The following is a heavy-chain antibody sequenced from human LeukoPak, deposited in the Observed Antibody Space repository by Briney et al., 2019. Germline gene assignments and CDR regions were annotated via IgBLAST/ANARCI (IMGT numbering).Heavy chain of an antibody. V-gene: IGHV1-18*01. J-gene: IGHJ5*02. CDR1: GYTFTSYG. CDR2: ISVYNGNT. D-gene: IGHD1-1*01. CDR3: ARDQLSRGVWFDP. Sequence: ASVKVSCKASGYTFTSYGISWVRQAPGQGHERMGWISVYNGNTNYAQKLQGRVTMTTDTSTSTAYMELRSLRSDDTAVYYCARDQLSRGVWFDPWGQGTLVTVSS.